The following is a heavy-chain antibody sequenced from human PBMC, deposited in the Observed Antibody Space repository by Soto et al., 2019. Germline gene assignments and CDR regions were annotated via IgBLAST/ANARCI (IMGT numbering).Heavy chain of an antibody. D-gene: IGHD3-22*01. Sequence: PSETLSLTCAVSGGSISSGGYSWSWIRQPPGKGLEWIGYIYHSGSTYYNPSLKSRVTISVDMSKIQFSLKLSSVTAADTAVYYCARRPVVVIHAFDIWGQGTMVTVSS. J-gene: IGHJ3*02. CDR2: IYHSGST. CDR1: GGSISSGGYS. CDR3: ARRPVVVIHAFDI. V-gene: IGHV4-30-2*02.